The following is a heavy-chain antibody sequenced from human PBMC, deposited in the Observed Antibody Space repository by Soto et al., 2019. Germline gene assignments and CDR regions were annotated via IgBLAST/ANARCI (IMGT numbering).Heavy chain of an antibody. CDR1: GYTFTSYD. D-gene: IGHD2-15*01. CDR3: ARGLYCSGGSCSHNWFDP. V-gene: IGHV1-8*01. Sequence: GASVKVSCKASGYTFTSYDINWVRQATGQGLEWMGWMNPNSGNTGYAQKFQGRVTMTRNTSISTAYMELSSLRSEDTAVYYCARGLYCSGGSCSHNWFDPWGQGTLVTVSS. J-gene: IGHJ5*02. CDR2: MNPNSGNT.